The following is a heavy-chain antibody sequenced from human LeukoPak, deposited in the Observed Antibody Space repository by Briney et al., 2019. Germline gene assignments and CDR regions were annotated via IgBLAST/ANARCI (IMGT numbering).Heavy chain of an antibody. Sequence: PGGSLRLSCAASGFTFSSYAMNWVRQAPGKGLEWVSYISSSGRTTFYADSVKGRFTISRDNAKNSLYLQMNSLRAEDTAVYYCARDRAYCGRDCFSSYFDYWGQGTPVTVSS. J-gene: IGHJ4*02. V-gene: IGHV3-48*03. CDR3: ARDRAYCGRDCFSSYFDY. D-gene: IGHD2-21*02. CDR1: GFTFSSYA. CDR2: ISSSGRTT.